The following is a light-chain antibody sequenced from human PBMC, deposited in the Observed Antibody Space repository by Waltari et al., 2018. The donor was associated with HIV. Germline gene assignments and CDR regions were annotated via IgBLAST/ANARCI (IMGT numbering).Light chain of an antibody. CDR2: DDS. CDR1: NIGSKG. J-gene: IGLJ1*01. Sequence: SYVLTQPPSVSVAPGQTARITCGGNNIGSKGVHWYRQKPGQATVRVVYDDSGRPSRIPERFSGSNSGNTATLTISTVEAGDEADYYCQVCDTSNDHPYVFGTGTKVTVL. V-gene: IGLV3-21*02. CDR3: QVCDTSNDHPYV.